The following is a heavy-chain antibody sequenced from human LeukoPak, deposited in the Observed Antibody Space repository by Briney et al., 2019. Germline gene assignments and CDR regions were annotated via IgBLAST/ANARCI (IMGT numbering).Heavy chain of an antibody. CDR2: ISYDGSNK. D-gene: IGHD3-10*01. J-gene: IGHJ6*02. Sequence: QPGRSLRLSCAASGFTFSGYGMHWVRQTPGKGLEWVAVISYDGSNKYYADSVKGRFTISRDNSKNTLYLQMNSLRAEDTAVYYCAKDSNYGSGSYYNVRYYYYGMDVWGQGTTVTVSS. V-gene: IGHV3-30*18. CDR3: AKDSNYGSGSYYNVRYYYYGMDV. CDR1: GFTFSGYG.